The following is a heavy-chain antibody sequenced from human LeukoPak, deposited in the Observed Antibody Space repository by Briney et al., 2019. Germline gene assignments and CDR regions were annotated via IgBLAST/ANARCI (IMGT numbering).Heavy chain of an antibody. CDR1: GVSIYSYY. J-gene: IGHJ5*02. CDR2: IYYSGST. CDR3: ARFKEDYEDCSAYYYNPSHGFDP. V-gene: IGHV4-59*01. D-gene: IGHD3-22*01. Sequence: SETLSLTCSVSGVSIYSYYWMWLRQPPGKGLEWIGYIYYSGSTNYNPSLKSRVTISVDTSKNQFSLKLSSVTAADTAVYYCARFKEDYEDCSAYYYNPSHGFDPWGQGTLVTVSS.